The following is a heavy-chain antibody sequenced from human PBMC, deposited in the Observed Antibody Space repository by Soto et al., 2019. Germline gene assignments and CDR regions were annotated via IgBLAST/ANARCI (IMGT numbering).Heavy chain of an antibody. CDR2: MNPNSGDT. V-gene: IGHV1-8*01. D-gene: IGHD2-15*01. Sequence: ASVKVSCKASGYTFSSYDINWVRQATGQGLEWMGWMNPNSGDTNYPQKFQGRVTMTRNTSITTAYMELSSLRSDDTAVYYCARDLGYCSGRSCYSSAHYYYGMDVWGQGTTVTVSS. J-gene: IGHJ6*02. CDR1: GYTFSSYD. CDR3: ARDLGYCSGRSCYSSAHYYYGMDV.